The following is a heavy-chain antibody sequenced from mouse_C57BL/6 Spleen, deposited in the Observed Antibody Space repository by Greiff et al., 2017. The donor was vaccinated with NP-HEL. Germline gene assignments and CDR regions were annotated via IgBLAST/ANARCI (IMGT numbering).Heavy chain of an antibody. V-gene: IGHV1-82*01. J-gene: IGHJ4*01. D-gene: IGHD3-3*01. Sequence: VQLQQSGPELVKPGASVKISCKASGYAFSSSWMNWVKQRPGKGLEWIGRIYPGDGDTNYNGKFKGKATLTADKSSSTAYMQLSSLTSEDSAVYLCAREGLGSPMDYWGQGTSVTVSS. CDR2: IYPGDGDT. CDR1: GYAFSSSW. CDR3: AREGLGSPMDY.